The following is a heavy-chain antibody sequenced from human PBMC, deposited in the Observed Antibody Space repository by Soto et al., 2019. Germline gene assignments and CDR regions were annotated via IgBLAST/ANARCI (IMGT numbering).Heavy chain of an antibody. D-gene: IGHD2-8*01. V-gene: IGHV1-18*01. J-gene: IGHJ6*02. CDR3: AKNGQPPYYYYGLDV. Sequence: QGQLVQSGGEVKNPGASVKVSCKASGYTFSRYGISWVRQAPGQGLEWMGWISGYNGDTNYAQKFQGRVTMTIDTSTTTAYMELRSLTSDDTAVYYCAKNGQPPYYYYGLDVWGQGTTVTVSS. CDR2: ISGYNGDT. CDR1: GYTFSRYG.